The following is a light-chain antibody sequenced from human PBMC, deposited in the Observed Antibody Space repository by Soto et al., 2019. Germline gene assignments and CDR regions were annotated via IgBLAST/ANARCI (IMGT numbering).Light chain of an antibody. Sequence: QSALTQPASVSGSLGQTITISCTGTRRDVGSYDYVSWYRQHPGDAPKLMIFGVSNRPSGVSNRFSGSRSGDTVSLTISGLQADDEADYYCTTYTSSTSSYVFGVGTKVTVL. V-gene: IGLV2-14*01. CDR1: RRDVGSYDY. CDR2: GVS. CDR3: TTYTSSTSSYV. J-gene: IGLJ1*01.